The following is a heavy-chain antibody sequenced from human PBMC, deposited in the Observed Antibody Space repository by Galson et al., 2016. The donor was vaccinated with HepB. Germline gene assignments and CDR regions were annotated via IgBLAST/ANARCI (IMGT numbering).Heavy chain of an antibody. CDR3: ARAQAGLYYGAAGFDY. V-gene: IGHV4-31*03. Sequence: TLSLTCTVSGGSISSGGYYWSWIRQHPGKGLEWIGYIYYSGSTYYNPSLKSRVTISVDTSKNQFSLKLSSVTAADTAVYYCARAQAGLYYGAAGFDYWGQGTLVTVSS. CDR1: GGSISSGGYY. CDR2: IYYSGST. D-gene: IGHD4-17*01. J-gene: IGHJ4*02.